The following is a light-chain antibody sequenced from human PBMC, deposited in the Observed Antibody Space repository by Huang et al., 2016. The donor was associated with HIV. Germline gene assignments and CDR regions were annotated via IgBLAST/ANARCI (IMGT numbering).Light chain of an antibody. CDR3: QQYGSSIFT. CDR2: CSS. CDR1: HSISSNY. J-gene: IGKJ3*01. Sequence: EIVLTQSPGTLSLSPGERATLSCRASHSISSNYVVWDQQDAGQAPRLLIYCSSNSATGIPDRFSGSGSGTDFILTISRLEPEDFAVYYCQQYGSSIFTFGPGTKVDIK. V-gene: IGKV3-20*01.